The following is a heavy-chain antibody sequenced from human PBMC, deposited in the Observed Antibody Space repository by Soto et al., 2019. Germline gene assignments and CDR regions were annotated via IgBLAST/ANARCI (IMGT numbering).Heavy chain of an antibody. CDR3: ARRLFASGWTLDP. V-gene: IGHV4-59*13. D-gene: IGHD6-19*01. Sequence: PSETLSLTCDVSGASITTYYWSWIRQAPGKGLEWIGNVYHTGSTDYSSSLRSRVTISVDTSKNQFSLSMNSVAAADTAVYYWARRLFASGWTLDPWGQGALVTVSS. CDR1: GASITTYY. CDR2: VYHTGST. J-gene: IGHJ5*02.